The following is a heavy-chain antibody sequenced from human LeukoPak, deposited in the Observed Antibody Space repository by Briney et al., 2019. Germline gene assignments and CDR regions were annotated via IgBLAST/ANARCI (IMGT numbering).Heavy chain of an antibody. D-gene: IGHD3-16*01. V-gene: IGHV1-46*01. CDR2: INPSGGNT. CDR1: GYSFSRYY. Sequence: ASVKVSCKASGYSFSRYYLHWVRRAPGQGLEWMGIINPSGGNTNYAQKFKGRLTLTRDTSTSTVYMELSSLRSGDTAVYYCARDWNWGSSDAFDMWGQGTIVTVSS. CDR3: ARDWNWGSSDAFDM. J-gene: IGHJ3*02.